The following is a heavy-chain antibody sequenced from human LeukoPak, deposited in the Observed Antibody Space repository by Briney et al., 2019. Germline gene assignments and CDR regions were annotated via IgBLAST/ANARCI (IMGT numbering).Heavy chain of an antibody. D-gene: IGHD6-13*01. CDR1: GFTFSSYS. V-gene: IGHV4-34*01. CDR3: ARGMSSTWSTAFDS. CDR2: INHSGST. J-gene: IGHJ4*02. Sequence: PGGSLGLSCAASGFTFSSYSLNWVRQAPGKGLEWIGEINHSGSTNYNPSLKSRVTISVDTSKNQFSLKLSSVTAADTAVYYCARGMSSTWSTAFDSWGQGTLVTVSS.